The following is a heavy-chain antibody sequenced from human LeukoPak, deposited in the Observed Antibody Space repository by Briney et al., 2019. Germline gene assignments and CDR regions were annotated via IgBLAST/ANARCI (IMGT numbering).Heavy chain of an antibody. D-gene: IGHD1-26*01. J-gene: IGHJ4*02. CDR1: GDSISSYY. V-gene: IGHV4-59*01. CDR2: IYYSGST. CDR3: ARQLGATYYFDY. Sequence: SETLSLTCTVSGDSISSYYWSWIRQPPGKGLEWIGYIYYSGSTNYNPSLKSRVTISVDTSKNQFSLKLSSVTAADTAVYYCARQLGATYYFDYWGQGTLVTVSS.